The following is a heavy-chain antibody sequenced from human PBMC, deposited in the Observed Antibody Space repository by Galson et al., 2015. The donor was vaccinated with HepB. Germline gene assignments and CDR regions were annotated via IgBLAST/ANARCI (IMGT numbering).Heavy chain of an antibody. CDR2: IIPILGIA. V-gene: IGHV1-69*04. D-gene: IGHD3-10*01. CDR3: ARDNPYGSGSSYHDY. Sequence: SVQVSCKASGGTFRSSTISWVRQAPGPGLEWMGRIIPILGIANYAQKFQGRVTITADKSTSTAYMELSSLRSEDTAVYYCARDNPYGSGSSYHDYWGQGTLVTVSS. CDR1: GGTFRSST. J-gene: IGHJ4*02.